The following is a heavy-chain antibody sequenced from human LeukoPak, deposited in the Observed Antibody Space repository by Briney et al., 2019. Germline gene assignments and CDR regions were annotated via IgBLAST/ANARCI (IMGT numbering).Heavy chain of an antibody. Sequence: GGSLRLSCAASGITFSNYEMNWVRRAPGKGLEWVSYINPGGSNRFYAGSVRGRFTISRDDAKKSVYLQMNSLRAEDTAVYCCASSLSSGWGPVDDYWGQGIMVTVSS. V-gene: IGHV3-48*03. CDR1: GITFSNYE. CDR3: ASSLSSGWGPVDDY. D-gene: IGHD6-19*01. CDR2: INPGGSNR. J-gene: IGHJ4*02.